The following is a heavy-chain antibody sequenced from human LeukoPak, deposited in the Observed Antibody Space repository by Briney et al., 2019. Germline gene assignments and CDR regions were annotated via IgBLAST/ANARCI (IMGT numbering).Heavy chain of an antibody. J-gene: IGHJ4*02. CDR2: IRSKANSHAT. CDR1: GFTFSGSA. Sequence: GGSLRLSCAASGFTFSGSAMHWVRQASGKGLEWVGRIRSKANSHATAYAASVKGRFTISRDDSKNTAYLQMNSLKTEDTAVYYCTRLGVPAAPDYWGQGTLVTVSS. CDR3: TRLGVPAAPDY. V-gene: IGHV3-73*01. D-gene: IGHD2-2*01.